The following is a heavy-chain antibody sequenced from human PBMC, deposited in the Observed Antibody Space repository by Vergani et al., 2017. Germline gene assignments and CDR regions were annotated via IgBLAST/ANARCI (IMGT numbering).Heavy chain of an antibody. V-gene: IGHV3-7*01. CDR2: IKQDGSEK. J-gene: IGHJ3*02. CDR1: GFTFSSYA. Sequence: VQLVESGGGLVKPGGSLRLSCAASGFTFSSYAMSWVRQAPGKGLEWVANIKQDGSEKYYVDSVKGRFTISRDNAKNSLYLQMNSLRAEDTAVYYCARAPKDYGDYPVAFDIWGQGTMVTVSS. CDR3: ARAPKDYGDYPVAFDI. D-gene: IGHD4-17*01.